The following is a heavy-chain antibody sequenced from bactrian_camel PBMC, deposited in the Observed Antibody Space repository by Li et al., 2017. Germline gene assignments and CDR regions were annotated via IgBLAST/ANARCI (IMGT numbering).Heavy chain of an antibody. CDR3: AANFLGGCRIDMLDEPDFGL. D-gene: IGHD1*01. CDR2: IDSYGST. Sequence: HVQLVESGGGSVQAGGSLRLSCEVSGYGYVVDCMGWFRQTPGREREWVAAIDSYGSTTYADSVKGRFTVSKDSAKNTLYLQMNSLKPEDTAMYYCAANFLGGCRIDMLDEPDFGLWGQGTQVTVS. CDR1: GYGYVVDC. J-gene: IGHJ6*01. V-gene: IGHV3S53*01.